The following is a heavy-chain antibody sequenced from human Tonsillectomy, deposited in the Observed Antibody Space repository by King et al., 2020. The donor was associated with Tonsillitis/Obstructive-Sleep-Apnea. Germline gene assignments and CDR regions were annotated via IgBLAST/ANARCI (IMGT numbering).Heavy chain of an antibody. CDR1: GFSLSTSGVG. J-gene: IGHJ4*02. Sequence: FTLQESGPTLVKPPQTLTLTCTFSGFSLSTSGVGVGWIRQPPGKALEWLALIYWDDDKRYSPSLNTRLTITKDTSKNQVVLTMTDMDPVDTATYYCAHRRTTVTTDYFDYWGQGTLVTVSS. CDR2: IYWDDDK. CDR3: AHRRTTVTTDYFDY. D-gene: IGHD4-17*01. V-gene: IGHV2-5*02.